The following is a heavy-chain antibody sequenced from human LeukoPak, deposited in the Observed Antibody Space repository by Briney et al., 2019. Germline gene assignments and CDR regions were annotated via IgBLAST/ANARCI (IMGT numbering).Heavy chain of an antibody. D-gene: IGHD4-17*01. CDR3: ARGDYGDYFDY. CDR2: INTDGSTI. J-gene: IGHJ4*02. Sequence: GGSLRLSCAASGFTFGNYWMHWVCQVPGKGLVWVSRINTDGSTITYADSVKGRFTISRDNAKNKVYLQMSSLRAEDTAVYYCARGDYGDYFDYWGQGTLIIVSS. CDR1: GFTFGNYW. V-gene: IGHV3-74*01.